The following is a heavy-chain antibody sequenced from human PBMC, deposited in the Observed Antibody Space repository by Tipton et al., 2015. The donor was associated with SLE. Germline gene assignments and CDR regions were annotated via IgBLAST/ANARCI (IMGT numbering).Heavy chain of an antibody. Sequence: TLSLTCTVSVDSISVYYWSWIRQSPGKGLEWIGTMVYGESATYNPSLKTRVAVSVDTSKNHFSLNLNSVTAADTAVYYCARGIAGYYYYCYMDVWGKGTTVTVSS. D-gene: IGHD1-20*01. CDR3: ARGIAGYYYYCYMDV. CDR1: VDSISVYY. J-gene: IGHJ6*03. CDR2: MVYGESA. V-gene: IGHV4-59*01.